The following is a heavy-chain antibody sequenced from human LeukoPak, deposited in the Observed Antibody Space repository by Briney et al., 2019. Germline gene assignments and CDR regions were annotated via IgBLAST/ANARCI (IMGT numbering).Heavy chain of an antibody. Sequence: ASVKVSCKASGYTFTSYGISWVRQAPGQGLEGMGWISAYNGNTNYAQKLQGRVTMTTDTSTSTAYMELRSLRSDDTAVYYCARDAEDIVVVVAANNWFDPWGQGTLVTVSS. J-gene: IGHJ5*02. CDR1: GYTFTSYG. CDR2: ISAYNGNT. V-gene: IGHV1-18*01. D-gene: IGHD2-15*01. CDR3: ARDAEDIVVVVAANNWFDP.